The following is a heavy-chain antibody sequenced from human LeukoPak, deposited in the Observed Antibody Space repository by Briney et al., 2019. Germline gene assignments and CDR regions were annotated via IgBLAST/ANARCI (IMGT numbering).Heavy chain of an antibody. V-gene: IGHV1-2*02. CDR2: INPNSGGT. J-gene: IGHJ4*02. CDR3: ARDSSIAVAGTFDY. Sequence: ASVKVSCKASGYTFTGYYMHWVRQAPGQGLEWMGWINPNSGGTNYAQKFQGRVTMTRDTSISTAYMELSSLRSDDTAVYYCARDSSIAVAGTFDYWGQGTLVTVSS. D-gene: IGHD6-19*01. CDR1: GYTFTGYY.